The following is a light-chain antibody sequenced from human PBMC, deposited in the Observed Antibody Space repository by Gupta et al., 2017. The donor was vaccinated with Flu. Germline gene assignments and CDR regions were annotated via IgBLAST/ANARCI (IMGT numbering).Light chain of an antibody. CDR3: QSYEV. V-gene: IGLV6-57*01. J-gene: IGLJ2*01. CDR2: EDN. Sequence: CTRSSGSSASNYVQGYQQRPGTSTTTVIDEDNQRPSAVPERGTGAIESSSNSASHTISEQKTEDEADYYCQSYEVFGGGTKLTVL. CDR1: SGSSASNY.